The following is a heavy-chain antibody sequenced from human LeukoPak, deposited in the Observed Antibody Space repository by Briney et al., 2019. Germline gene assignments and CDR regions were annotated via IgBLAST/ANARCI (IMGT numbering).Heavy chain of an antibody. Sequence: GGSLTLSCAASGFSVSSIYMNWVRQAPATGLGWVSVIYSDGTTYYAYTVKGRFTISRDDSKITLYLHMNSLRAEDTAVYYCARAPNWRFDHWGQGTLVTVSS. D-gene: IGHD1-1*01. J-gene: IGHJ4*02. CDR3: ARAPNWRFDH. CDR2: IYSDGTT. CDR1: GFSVSSIY. V-gene: IGHV3-53*01.